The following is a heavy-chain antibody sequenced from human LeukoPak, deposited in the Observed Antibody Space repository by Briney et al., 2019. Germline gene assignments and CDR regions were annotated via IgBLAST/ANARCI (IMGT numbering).Heavy chain of an antibody. CDR3: AREGDSAAIAVAGIDY. V-gene: IGHV1-18*01. CDR1: GYTFTSYG. D-gene: IGHD6-19*01. Sequence: ASVKVSCKASGYTFTSYGISWVRQAPGQGLEWMGWISAYNGNTNYAQKLQGRVTMTTDTSTSTAYMELRSLRSDDTPMYYCAREGDSAAIAVAGIDYWGQGTLVTVSS. CDR2: ISAYNGNT. J-gene: IGHJ4*02.